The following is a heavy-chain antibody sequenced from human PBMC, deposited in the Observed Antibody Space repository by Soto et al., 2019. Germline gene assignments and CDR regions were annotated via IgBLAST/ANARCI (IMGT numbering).Heavy chain of an antibody. CDR2: IYYNDDR. CDR3: AHSDGGYEIIYFDF. D-gene: IGHD5-12*01. V-gene: IGHV2-5*01. J-gene: IGHJ4*02. Sequence: SGPTLVNPTQTLTLTCTFSGFSFTTAGVAVGWIRQTPGGALEWLTLIYYNDDRRFSPSLKTRLTITGDTSKNQVVLSLANVDPGDTATYFCAHSDGGYEIIYFDFWGQGIPVTVSS. CDR1: GFSFTTAGVA.